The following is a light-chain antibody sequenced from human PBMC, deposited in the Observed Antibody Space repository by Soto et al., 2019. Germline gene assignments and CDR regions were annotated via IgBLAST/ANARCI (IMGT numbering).Light chain of an antibody. V-gene: IGKV1-5*01. CDR3: QKYNSYPWT. CDR2: DAS. Sequence: DSQRAQSPSSLSACVGDRVTSTCRASESISSWLAWYQQKPGKAPKLLIYDASSLESGVPSRFSGSGSGTEFTLTISSLQPDDFATYYCQKYNSYPWTFGQGTKVDIK. CDR1: ESISSW. J-gene: IGKJ1*01.